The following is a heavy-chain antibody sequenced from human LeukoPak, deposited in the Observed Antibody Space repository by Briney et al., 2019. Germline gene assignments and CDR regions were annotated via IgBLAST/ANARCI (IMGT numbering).Heavy chain of an antibody. CDR3: AKDRYSTSSTFTINPFDY. J-gene: IGHJ4*02. D-gene: IGHD6-13*01. Sequence: GGSLRLSCAASGFTFSSYSMNWVRQAPGKGLEWVSSISSSSSYIYYADSVKGRFTISRDNSKSTLDLQMNSLRVEDTAVYYCAKDRYSTSSTFTINPFDYWGQGILVTVSS. V-gene: IGHV3-21*06. CDR1: GFTFSSYS. CDR2: ISSSSSYI.